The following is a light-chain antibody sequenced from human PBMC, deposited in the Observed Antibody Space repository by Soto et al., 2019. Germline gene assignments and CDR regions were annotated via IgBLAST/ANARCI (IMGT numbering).Light chain of an antibody. CDR3: HQSHGTPRT. CDR2: AAS. CDR1: QSIISY. V-gene: IGKV1-39*01. J-gene: IGKJ4*01. Sequence: DIQMTQSPSSLSASVGDRVTMTCRASQSIISYLNWYQQKPGKAPKLLIFAASNLQSGVSSRFSGSGSGTDFTLTISTLQPEDFATYYCHQSHGTPRTFGGGTKVEIK.